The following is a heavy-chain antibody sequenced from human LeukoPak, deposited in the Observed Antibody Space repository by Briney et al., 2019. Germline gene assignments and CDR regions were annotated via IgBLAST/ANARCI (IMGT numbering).Heavy chain of an antibody. J-gene: IGHJ3*02. V-gene: IGHV3-23*01. CDR2: ISGSSDST. D-gene: IGHD6-19*01. CDR3: ARASISVAYAFDI. CDR1: GFTFSSYA. Sequence: GGSLRLSCAASGFTFSSYAMSWVRQAPGKGLEWVSVISGSSDSTYYADSVKGRFTISRENAKNSLYLQMSSLRAEDTAVYYCARASISVAYAFDIWGQGTMVTVSS.